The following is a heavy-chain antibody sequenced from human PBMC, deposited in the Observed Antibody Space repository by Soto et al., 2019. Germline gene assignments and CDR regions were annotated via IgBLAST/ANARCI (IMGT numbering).Heavy chain of an antibody. D-gene: IGHD2-2*01. V-gene: IGHV4-4*07. CDR1: GGSISNYY. J-gene: IGHJ4*02. CDR3: ASRYCSSTACYGDLEY. CDR2: IYTSGST. Sequence: QVQLQESGPGLVKPSETLSLTCTVSGGSISNYYWTWIRQPAGKGLEWIGRIYTSGSTNYNPSLKSRVTMSVDTSKRQFSLELSSVTAADTAIYYCASRYCSSTACYGDLEYWGQGTLVTVSS.